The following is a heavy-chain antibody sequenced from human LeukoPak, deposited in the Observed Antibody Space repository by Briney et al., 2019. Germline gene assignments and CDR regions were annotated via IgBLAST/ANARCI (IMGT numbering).Heavy chain of an antibody. CDR3: TRQGGYCSSTSCYHLDY. J-gene: IGHJ4*02. CDR2: IRSKANSYAT. CDR1: GFTFSGSA. V-gene: IGHV3-73*01. Sequence: GGSLRLSCAASGFTFSGSAMHWVRQASGKGLEWVGRIRSKANSYATAYAASVKGRFTISRDDSKNTAYLQMNSLKTEDTAVYYCTRQGGYCSSTSCYHLDYWGQGTLVTVSS. D-gene: IGHD2-2*01.